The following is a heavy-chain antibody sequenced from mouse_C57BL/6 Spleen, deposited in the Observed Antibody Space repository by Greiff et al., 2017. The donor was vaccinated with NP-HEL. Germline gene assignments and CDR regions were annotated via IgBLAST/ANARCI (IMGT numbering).Heavy chain of an antibody. J-gene: IGHJ3*01. V-gene: IGHV1-26*01. CDR3: ARGEEWVPFAY. CDR1: GYTFTDYY. CDR2: INPNNGGT. Sequence: EVQLQQSGPELVKPGASVKISCKASGYTFTDYYMNWVKQSHGKSLEWIGDINPNNGGTSYNQKFKGKATLTVDKSSSTAYMELRSLTSEDSAVYYCARGEEWVPFAYWGQGTLVTVSA.